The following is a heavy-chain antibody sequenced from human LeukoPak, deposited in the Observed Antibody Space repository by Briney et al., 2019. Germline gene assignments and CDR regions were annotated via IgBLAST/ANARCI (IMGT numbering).Heavy chain of an antibody. CDR1: GGSISSGGYY. V-gene: IGHV4-31*03. D-gene: IGHD1-1*01. CDR2: IYYSGST. J-gene: IGHJ4*02. CDR3: ASGDNDPLFDY. Sequence: SQTLSLTCTVSGGSISSGGYYWSWIRQHPGKGLEWIGSIYYSGSTNYIPSLQGRVTISLDTSRNQFPLKLSSVTAADTAVYYCASGDNDPLFDYWGQGTLVTVSS.